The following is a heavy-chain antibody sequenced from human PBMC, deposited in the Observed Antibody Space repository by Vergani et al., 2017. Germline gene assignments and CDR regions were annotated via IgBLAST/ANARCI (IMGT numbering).Heavy chain of an antibody. J-gene: IGHJ6*02. Sequence: EVQLLESGGGLVQPGGSLRLSCAASGFTFSSYAMSWVRQAPGKGLEWVSAISGSGGSTYYADSVKGRFTISRDNSKNTLYLQMNSLRAADTAVYYCAKDLVTHYYGSGSYTVSPGGMDVWGQGTTVTVSS. V-gene: IGHV3-23*01. CDR3: AKDLVTHYYGSGSYTVSPGGMDV. D-gene: IGHD3-10*01. CDR1: GFTFSSYA. CDR2: ISGSGGST.